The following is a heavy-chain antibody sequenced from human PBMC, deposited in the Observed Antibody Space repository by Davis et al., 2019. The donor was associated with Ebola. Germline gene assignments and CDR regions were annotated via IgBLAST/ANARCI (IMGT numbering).Heavy chain of an antibody. D-gene: IGHD1-1*01. CDR1: GFTFSDYY. CDR2: SSSSCSTI. V-gene: IGHV3-11*01. J-gene: IGHJ6*02. Sequence: GESLKISCAASGFTFSDYYMSWIRQAPGKGLEWVSYSSSSCSTIYYAASVKGRFTISRDNAKNSLYPQMNSLRAEDTAVYYCASGERRYYYYYGMDVWGQGTTVTVSS. CDR3: ASGERRYYYYYGMDV.